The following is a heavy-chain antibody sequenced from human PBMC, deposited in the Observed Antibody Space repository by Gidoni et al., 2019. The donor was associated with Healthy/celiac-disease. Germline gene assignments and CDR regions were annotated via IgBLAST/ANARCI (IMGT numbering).Heavy chain of an antibody. J-gene: IGHJ6*02. V-gene: IGHV1-3*01. CDR1: GYTFTSYA. CDR3: AREEGEMATLYRGYYGMDV. Sequence: QVQLVQSGAEVKKPGASVKVSCKASGYTFTSYAMHWVRQAPGQRLEWMGWINAGNGNTKYSQKFQGRVTITRDTSASTAYMELSSLRSEDTAVYYCAREEGEMATLYRGYYGMDVWGQGTTVTVSS. D-gene: IGHD5-12*01. CDR2: INAGNGNT.